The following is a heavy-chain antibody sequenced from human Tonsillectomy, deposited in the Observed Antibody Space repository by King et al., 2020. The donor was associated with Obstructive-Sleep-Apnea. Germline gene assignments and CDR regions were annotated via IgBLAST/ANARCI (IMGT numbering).Heavy chain of an antibody. Sequence: QLVQSGGGVVQPGRSLRLSCAASGFTFSSYAMHWVRQAPGKGLEWVAVISYDGSNKYYADSVKGRFTISRDNSKNTLYLQMNSLRAEDTAVYYCARGFREQWLVRGIFDYWGQGTLVTVSS. D-gene: IGHD6-19*01. CDR3: ARGFREQWLVRGIFDY. V-gene: IGHV3-30-3*01. CDR2: ISYDGSNK. CDR1: GFTFSSYA. J-gene: IGHJ4*02.